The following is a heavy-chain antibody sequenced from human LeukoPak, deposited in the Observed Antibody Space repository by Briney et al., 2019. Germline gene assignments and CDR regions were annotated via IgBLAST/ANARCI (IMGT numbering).Heavy chain of an antibody. D-gene: IGHD3-3*01. CDR3: ARSLEWLFPNWFDP. V-gene: IGHV3-11*01. CDR2: ISSSGSTI. Sequence: PGGSLRLSCAASGFTLSVYYMSWIRQAPGKGLEWVSYISSSGSTIYYADSVKGRFTISRDNAKNSLYLQMNSLRAEDTAVYYCARSLEWLFPNWFDPWGQGTLVTVSS. CDR1: GFTLSVYY. J-gene: IGHJ5*02.